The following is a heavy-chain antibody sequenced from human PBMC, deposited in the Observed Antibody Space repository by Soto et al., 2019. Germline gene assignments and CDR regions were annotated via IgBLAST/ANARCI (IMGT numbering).Heavy chain of an antibody. CDR1: GYNFSTFG. CDR2: ISAYTGNT. D-gene: IGHD6-13*01. V-gene: IGHV1-18*01. Sequence: GASVKVSCKTSGYNFSTFGISWVRQAPGQGLEWMGWISAYTGNTNYAQKLKGRVTMTTDTATNTAYMELRSLRSDDTAVYYCARVLCYSSSCWRHSAFDIWGQGTTVTVSS. CDR3: ARVLCYSSSCWRHSAFDI. J-gene: IGHJ3*02.